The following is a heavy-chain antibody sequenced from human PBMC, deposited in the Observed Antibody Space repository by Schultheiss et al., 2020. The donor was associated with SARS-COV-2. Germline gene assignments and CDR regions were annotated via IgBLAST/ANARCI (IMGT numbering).Heavy chain of an antibody. V-gene: IGHV3-30*18. CDR1: GFTFTSYA. CDR2: ISYDASNK. CDR3: AQAASGRGHEYY. J-gene: IGHJ4*02. D-gene: IGHD6-13*01. Sequence: GGSLRLSCAASGFTFTSYAMSWVRQAPGKGLEWVAVISYDASNKYYADSVKGRFTVSRDNSKNTLYLQMNSLRGEDTAVYHCAQAASGRGHEYYWGQGTLVTVSS.